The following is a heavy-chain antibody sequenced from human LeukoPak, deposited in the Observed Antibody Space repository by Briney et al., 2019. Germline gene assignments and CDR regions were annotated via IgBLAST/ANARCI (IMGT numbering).Heavy chain of an antibody. Sequence: ASVKVSCKASGGTFSSYAISWVRQAPGQGLEWMGWINPNSGGTNYAQKFQGRVTMTRDTSISTAYMELSRLRSDDTAVYYCARGDCSSTSCYKEAFDYWGQGTLVTVSS. V-gene: IGHV1-2*02. CDR2: INPNSGGT. J-gene: IGHJ4*02. CDR1: GGTFSSYA. CDR3: ARGDCSSTSCYKEAFDY. D-gene: IGHD2-2*02.